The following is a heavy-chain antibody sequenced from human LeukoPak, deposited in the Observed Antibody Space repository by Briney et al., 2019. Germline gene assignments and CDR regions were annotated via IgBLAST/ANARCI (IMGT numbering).Heavy chain of an antibody. V-gene: IGHV3-23*01. D-gene: IGHD3-22*01. CDR3: AKAGDNSGNYGAFDI. Sequence: GGTLRLSCAASGFTFSSYGMSWVRQAPGKGLEWVSAISGSGGSTYYADSVKGRFTISRDNSNNTLYLQMNSLRAEDTAVYYCAKAGDNSGNYGAFDIWGQGTMVTVSS. CDR2: ISGSGGST. J-gene: IGHJ3*02. CDR1: GFTFSSYG.